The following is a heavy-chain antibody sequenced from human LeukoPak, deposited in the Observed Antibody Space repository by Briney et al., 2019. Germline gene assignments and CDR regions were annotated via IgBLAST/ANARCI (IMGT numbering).Heavy chain of an antibody. J-gene: IGHJ5*02. CDR1: GGTFSSYA. CDR3: ARGLAVAGGNWFDP. D-gene: IGHD6-19*01. CDR2: MNPNSGNT. Sequence: ASVKVSFKASGGTFSSYAISWVRQATGQGLEWMGWMNPNSGNTGYAQKFQGRVTMTRNTSISTAYMELSSLRSEDTAVYYCARGLAVAGGNWFDPWGQGTLVTVSS. V-gene: IGHV1-8*02.